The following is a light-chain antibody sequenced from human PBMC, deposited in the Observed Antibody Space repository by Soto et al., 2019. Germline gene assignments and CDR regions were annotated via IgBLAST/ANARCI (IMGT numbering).Light chain of an antibody. V-gene: IGKV1-33*01. J-gene: IGKJ2*01. CDR1: QDISKY. CDR3: QHYGTSLYT. Sequence: DIQMTQSPSSLSATVGDRVTITCQASQDISKYLNWYQQKPGQAPRLLIYGASSRATGIPDRFSGSGSGTDFTLTISRLEPEDFAVYYCQHYGTSLYTFGQGTKLEIK. CDR2: GAS.